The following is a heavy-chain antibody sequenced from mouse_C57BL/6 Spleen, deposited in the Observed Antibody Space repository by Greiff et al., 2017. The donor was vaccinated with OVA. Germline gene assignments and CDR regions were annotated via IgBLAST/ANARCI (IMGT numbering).Heavy chain of an antibody. CDR2: IYPGDGDT. CDR3: ARDYYDYPLDV. V-gene: IGHV1-82*01. CDR1: GYAFSSSW. J-gene: IGHJ1*03. D-gene: IGHD2-4*01. Sequence: QVQLQQSGPELVKPGASVKISCKASGYAFSSSWMNWVKQRPGKGLEWIGRIYPGDGDTNYNGKFKGKATLTADKSSSTAYMQLSSLTSEDSAVYFCARDYYDYPLDVWGTGTTVTVSS.